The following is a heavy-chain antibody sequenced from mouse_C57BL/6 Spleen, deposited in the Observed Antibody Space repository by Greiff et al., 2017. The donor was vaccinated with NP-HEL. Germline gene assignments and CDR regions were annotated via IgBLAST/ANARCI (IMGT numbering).Heavy chain of an antibody. J-gene: IGHJ2*01. CDR1: GYTFTNYW. V-gene: IGHV1-63*01. CDR3: ARGGEVDFDY. D-gene: IGHD1-1*01. Sequence: VKLVESGAELVRPGTSVKMSRKASGYTFTNYWIGWAKQRPGHGLEWIGDIYPGGGYTNYNEKFKGKATLTADKSSSTAYMQFSSLTSEDSAIYYCARGGEVDFDYWGQGTTLTVSS. CDR2: IYPGGGYT.